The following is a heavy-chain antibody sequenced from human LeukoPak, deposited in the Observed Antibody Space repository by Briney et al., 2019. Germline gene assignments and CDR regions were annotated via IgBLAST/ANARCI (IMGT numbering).Heavy chain of an antibody. V-gene: IGHV1-18*01. CDR1: GYTFTSYG. J-gene: IGHJ4*02. CDR2: ISAYNGNT. D-gene: IGHD3-22*01. Sequence: ASVKVSCKASGYTFTSYGISWVRQSPGQGLEWMGWISAYNGNTNYAQKLQGGVTMTTDTSTSTAYMELRSLRSDDTAVYYCARVYYYDSAPDYWGQGTLVTVSS. CDR3: ARVYYYDSAPDY.